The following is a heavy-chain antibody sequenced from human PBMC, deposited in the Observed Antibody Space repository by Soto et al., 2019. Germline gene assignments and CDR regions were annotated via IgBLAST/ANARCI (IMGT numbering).Heavy chain of an antibody. CDR2: ISYDGSNK. CDR3: AKSSRGDSYGMDV. Sequence: PGGSLRLSCAASGFTFSSYGMHWVRQAPGKGLEWVAVISYDGSNKYYADSVKGRFTISRDNSKNTLYLQMNSLRAEDTAVYYCAKSSRGDSYGMDVWGQGTTVTVSS. D-gene: IGHD3-10*01. CDR1: GFTFSSYG. J-gene: IGHJ6*02. V-gene: IGHV3-30*18.